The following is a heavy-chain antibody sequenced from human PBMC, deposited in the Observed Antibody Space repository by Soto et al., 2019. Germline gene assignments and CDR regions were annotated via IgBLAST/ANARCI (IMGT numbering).Heavy chain of an antibody. Sequence: SETLSLTCAVYGGSFSGYYWSWIRQPPGKGLEWIGEINHSGSTNYNPSLKSRVTISVDTSKNQFSLKLSSVTAADTAVYYCERVPDTAMDGRGLDYWGQGTLVTVYS. V-gene: IGHV4-34*01. D-gene: IGHD5-18*01. J-gene: IGHJ4*02. CDR2: INHSGST. CDR3: ERVPDTAMDGRGLDY. CDR1: GGSFSGYY.